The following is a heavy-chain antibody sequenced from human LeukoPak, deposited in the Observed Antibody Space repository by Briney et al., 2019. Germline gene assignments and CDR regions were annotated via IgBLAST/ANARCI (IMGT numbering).Heavy chain of an antibody. V-gene: IGHV4-59*01. J-gene: IGHJ4*02. CDR3: ASHSRDYDILTGYYWANSHFDY. CDR1: GGSISSYY. Sequence: SETLSLTCTVSGGSISSYYWSWIRQPPGKGLEWIGYIYYSGSTNYNPSLKSRVTISVDTSKNQFSLKLSSVTAADTAVYYCASHSRDYDILTGYYWANSHFDYWGQGTLVTVSS. CDR2: IYYSGST. D-gene: IGHD3-9*01.